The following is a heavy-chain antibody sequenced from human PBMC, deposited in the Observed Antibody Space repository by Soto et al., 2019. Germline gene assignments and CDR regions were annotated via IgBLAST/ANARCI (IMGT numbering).Heavy chain of an antibody. D-gene: IGHD6-13*01. CDR3: ARAPTSSWYGPPSV. CDR2: ISSDGSDK. V-gene: IGHV3-33*01. J-gene: IGHJ4*02. CDR1: GFTFSSYG. Sequence: QVQLVESGGGVVQPGRSLRLSCAACGFTFSSYGMHWVRQAPGKGLEWVAVISSDGSDKYYGDSVKGRFTISRDKSKSILYLQMNTLRVEDTAVYYCARAPTSSWYGPPSVWGQGTLVTFSS.